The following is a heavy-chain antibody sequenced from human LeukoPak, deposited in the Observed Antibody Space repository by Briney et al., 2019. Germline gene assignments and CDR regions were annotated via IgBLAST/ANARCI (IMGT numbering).Heavy chain of an antibody. CDR2: ISSSSSTI. CDR3: ARESRWLQLHSNRMENGYFDY. CDR1: GFTFSSYS. J-gene: IGHJ4*02. D-gene: IGHD5-24*01. Sequence: GGSLRLSCAAPGFTFSSYSMNWVRQAPGKGLEWVSYISSSSSTIYYADSVKGRFTISRDNAKNSLYLQMNSLRAEDTAVYYCARESRWLQLHSNRMENGYFDYWGQGTLVTVSS. V-gene: IGHV3-48*01.